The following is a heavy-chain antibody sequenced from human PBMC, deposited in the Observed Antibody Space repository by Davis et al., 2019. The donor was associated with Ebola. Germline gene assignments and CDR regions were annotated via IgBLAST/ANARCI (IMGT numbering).Heavy chain of an antibody. J-gene: IGHJ6*02. V-gene: IGHV1-18*01. CDR1: GYTFTSYG. CDR2: ISAYNGNT. D-gene: IGHD3-9*01. CDR3: ARDILTAHIPLSYYYGMDV. Sequence: AASVKVSCKASGYTFTSYGISWVRQAPGQGLEWMGWISAYNGNTNYAQKLQGRVTMTTDTSKSTAYMELRSLRSDDTAVYYCARDILTAHIPLSYYYGMDVWGQGTTVTVSS.